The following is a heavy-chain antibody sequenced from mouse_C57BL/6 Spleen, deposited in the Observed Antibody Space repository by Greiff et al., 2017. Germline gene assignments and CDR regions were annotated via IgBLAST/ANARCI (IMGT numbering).Heavy chain of an antibody. Sequence: VQLQQSGTVLARPGASVKMSCKTSGYTFTSYWMHWVKQRPGPGLEWIGAIYPGNSDPSYNQKFKGKAKLTAVTSASTAYMELSSLTTEDSAVNYCTRNYYGSSNYWGQGTTLTVSS. D-gene: IGHD1-1*01. CDR2: IYPGNSDP. CDR1: GYTFTSYW. J-gene: IGHJ2*01. V-gene: IGHV1-5*01. CDR3: TRNYYGSSNY.